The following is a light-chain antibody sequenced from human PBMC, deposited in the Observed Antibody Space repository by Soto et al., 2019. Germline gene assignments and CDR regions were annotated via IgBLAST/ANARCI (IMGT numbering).Light chain of an antibody. CDR2: GNS. V-gene: IGLV1-40*01. CDR3: QSYDISLSVV. CDR1: SSNIGAGYG. Sequence: QSVPTQPPSVSGAPGQRVTISCTGSSSNIGAGYGVHWYQQLPGTAPKLLIYGNSNRPSGVPDRFSGSKSGTSASLAITGLQAEDEADYYCQSYDISLSVVFGGGTKLTVL. J-gene: IGLJ2*01.